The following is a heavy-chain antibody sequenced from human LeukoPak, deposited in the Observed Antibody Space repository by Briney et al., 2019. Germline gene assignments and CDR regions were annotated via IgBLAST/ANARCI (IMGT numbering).Heavy chain of an antibody. CDR3: ARGAIVVVPATPFDP. J-gene: IGHJ5*02. CDR2: MNPNSGNT. CDR1: GYTFTSYD. V-gene: IGHV1-8*01. Sequence: GASVKVSCKASGYTFTSYDINWVRQATGQRLEWMGWMNPNSGNTGYAQKFQGRVTMTRNTSISTAYMELSSLRSEDTAVYYCARGAIVVVPATPFDPWGQGTLVTVSS. D-gene: IGHD2-2*01.